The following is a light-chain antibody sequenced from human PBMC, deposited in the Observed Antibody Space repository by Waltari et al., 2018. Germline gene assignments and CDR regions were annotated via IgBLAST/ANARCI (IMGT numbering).Light chain of an antibody. Sequence: EIVMTQSPATLSVSPGERDTLSCRASQSVSINLAWYQQKPGQAPRLLIHGTSTRATGIPEKFSGSGSGTDFTLTISSLQPEDFAVYYCQQYDNWPTYTFGQGTKLEIK. CDR1: QSVSIN. J-gene: IGKJ2*01. CDR3: QQYDNWPTYT. CDR2: GTS. V-gene: IGKV3-15*01.